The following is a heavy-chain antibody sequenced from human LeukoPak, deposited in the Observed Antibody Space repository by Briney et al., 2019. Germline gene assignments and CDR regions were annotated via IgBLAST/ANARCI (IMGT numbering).Heavy chain of an antibody. D-gene: IGHD3-3*01. Sequence: SETLSLTCTVSGGSISSYYWSWIRQPPGKGLEWIGYIYTSGSTNYNPSLKSRVTMSVDTSKNQFSLKLSSVTAADTAVYYCARDLAYDFWSGYQAYDAFDIWGQGTMVTVSS. CDR2: IYTSGST. CDR3: ARDLAYDFWSGYQAYDAFDI. CDR1: GGSISSYY. V-gene: IGHV4-4*09. J-gene: IGHJ3*02.